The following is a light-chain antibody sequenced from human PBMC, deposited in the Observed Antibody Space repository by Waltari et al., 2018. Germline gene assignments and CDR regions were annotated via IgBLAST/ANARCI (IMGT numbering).Light chain of an antibody. Sequence: QSVLTQPPSASGAPGQSGSIACSGDSYHSGSNIVNWYQQFPGTAPRLLIYSNDQRPSGVPDRFSGSKSGTSASLAISGLRSEDEADYYCTSWDDSLNGYWVFGGGTRLTVL. J-gene: IGLJ3*02. CDR1: SYHSGSNI. CDR2: SND. V-gene: IGLV1-44*01. CDR3: TSWDDSLNGYWV.